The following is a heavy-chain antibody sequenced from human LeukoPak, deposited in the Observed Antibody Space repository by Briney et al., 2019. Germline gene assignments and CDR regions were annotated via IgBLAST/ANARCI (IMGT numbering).Heavy chain of an antibody. CDR1: GLTFSSYA. CDR2: INGSGGST. CDR3: AKEKMSTIGGDAFDI. V-gene: IGHV3-23*02. J-gene: IGHJ3*02. D-gene: IGHD5-24*01. Sequence: PGGSLRLTCAASGLTFSSYALSWVRQAPGKGLEWGSAINGSGGSTYYVDSVKGGFTISRDNSNNTLFLQMNSLRAEDTAVYYCAKEKMSTIGGDAFDIWGQGTMVTVSS.